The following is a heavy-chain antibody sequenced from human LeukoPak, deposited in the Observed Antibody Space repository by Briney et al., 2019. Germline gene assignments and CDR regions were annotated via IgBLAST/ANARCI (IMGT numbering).Heavy chain of an antibody. CDR2: IYPGDSDT. Sequence: GESLKISCKGFGYSFTSYWIGWVRQMPGKGLEWMGIIYPGDSDTRYSPSFQGQVTISADKSISTAYLQWSSLKASDTAMYYCARQELLWFGGLNWFDPWGQGTLVTVSS. D-gene: IGHD3-10*01. J-gene: IGHJ5*02. V-gene: IGHV5-51*01. CDR3: ARQELLWFGGLNWFDP. CDR1: GYSFTSYW.